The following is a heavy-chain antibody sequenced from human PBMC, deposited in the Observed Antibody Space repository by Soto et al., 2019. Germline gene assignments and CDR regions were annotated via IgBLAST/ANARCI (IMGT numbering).Heavy chain of an antibody. Sequence: GESLKISCKVSGNSFTDYWIGWVRQMPGKGLEWMGIIYPENSDARYSPSFQGQVTISADKSVSTAYLQWSSLKASDTAIYYCARHINGYNPLDYWGQGTLVTVSS. CDR2: IYPENSDA. D-gene: IGHD1-1*01. CDR3: ARHINGYNPLDY. V-gene: IGHV5-51*01. J-gene: IGHJ4*02. CDR1: GNSFTDYW.